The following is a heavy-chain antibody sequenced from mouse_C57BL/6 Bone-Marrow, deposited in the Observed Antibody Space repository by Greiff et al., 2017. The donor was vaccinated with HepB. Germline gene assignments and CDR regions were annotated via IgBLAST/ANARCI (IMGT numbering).Heavy chain of an antibody. CDR2: IDPSDSYT. V-gene: IGHV1-69*01. J-gene: IGHJ3*01. CDR1: GYTFTSYW. CDR3: AREGGPWFAY. D-gene: IGHD1-1*02. Sequence: QVQLQQPGAELVMPGASVKLSCKASGYTFTSYWMHWVKQRPGQGLEWFGEIDPSDSYTNYNQKFKGKSTLTVDKSSSTAYMQLSSLTSEDSAVYYCAREGGPWFAYWGQGTLVTVSA.